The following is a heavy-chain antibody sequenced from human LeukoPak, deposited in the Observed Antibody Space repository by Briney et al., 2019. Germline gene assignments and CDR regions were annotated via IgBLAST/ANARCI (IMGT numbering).Heavy chain of an antibody. Sequence: PGGSLRLSCAASGFTFSSYAMSWVRQAPEKGLEWVSTISGSGGGTYYADSVKGRFTISRDNAKNSLYLQVNSLRAEDTAVYYCARDTRTTVTAAGYFDYWGQGTLVTVSS. V-gene: IGHV3-21*01. CDR1: GFTFSSYA. CDR3: ARDTRTTVTAAGYFDY. CDR2: ISGSGGGT. J-gene: IGHJ4*02. D-gene: IGHD4-17*01.